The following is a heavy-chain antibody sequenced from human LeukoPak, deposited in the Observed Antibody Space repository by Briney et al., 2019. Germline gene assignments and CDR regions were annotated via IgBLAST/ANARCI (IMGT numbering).Heavy chain of an antibody. V-gene: IGHV3-23*01. CDR3: AKSVGYSYGFDWFDP. J-gene: IGHJ5*02. D-gene: IGHD5-18*01. Sequence: GGSLRLSCAASGFTFSSYGMSWVRQAPGKGLEWVSAISGSGGSTYYADSVKGRFTISRDNSKNTLYLQMNSLRAEDTAVYYCAKSVGYSYGFDWFDPWGQGTLVTVSS. CDR1: GFTFSSYG. CDR2: ISGSGGST.